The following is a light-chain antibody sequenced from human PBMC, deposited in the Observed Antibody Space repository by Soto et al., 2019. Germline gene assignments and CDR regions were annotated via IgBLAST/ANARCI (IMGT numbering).Light chain of an antibody. CDR1: SSDVGGYKY. CDR3: SSYTSSSTLV. Sequence: QSVLTQPASVSGSPGQSITISCTGTSSDVGGYKYVSWYQQHPGKTPKLMIYEVSNRPSGVSNRFSGSKSGNSASLTISGLQVEDEAEYYCSSYTSSSTLVFGGGTKLTVL. J-gene: IGLJ3*02. CDR2: EVS. V-gene: IGLV2-14*01.